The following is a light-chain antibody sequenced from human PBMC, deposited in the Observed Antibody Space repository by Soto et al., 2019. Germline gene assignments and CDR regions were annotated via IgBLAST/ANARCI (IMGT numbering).Light chain of an antibody. J-gene: IGKJ1*01. CDR2: GAS. CDR1: QSVSSRH. CDR3: QQYGSSPQA. Sequence: ETGLTNQAGKLSLVKGERATLCCTASQSVSSRHLARSQQKPGQAPRLPIYGASSRATGIPDRFSGSGSGTDFTLTSSILEPEDFAVYYCQQYGSSPQASGEGTKVDI. V-gene: IGKV3-20*01.